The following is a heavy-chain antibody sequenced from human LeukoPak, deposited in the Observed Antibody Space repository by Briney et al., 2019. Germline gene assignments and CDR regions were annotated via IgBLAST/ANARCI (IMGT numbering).Heavy chain of an antibody. V-gene: IGHV3-53*01. Sequence: GGSLRLSCAASGFTVSDFYMSWVRQAPGKGLEWVSLIYVSGDTYYTDSVKGRFTISRDTSENTLYLQMNSLRVEDTAVYYCVKDSPPRYSGSPPAYWGQGTLVTVSS. CDR2: IYVSGDT. D-gene: IGHD1-26*01. CDR1: GFTVSDFY. CDR3: VKDSPPRYSGSPPAY. J-gene: IGHJ4*02.